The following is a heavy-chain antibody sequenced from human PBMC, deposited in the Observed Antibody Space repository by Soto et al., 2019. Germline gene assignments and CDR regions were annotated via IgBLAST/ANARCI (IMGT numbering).Heavy chain of an antibody. CDR3: ARGRMNTVTPNYYYYGMDV. CDR2: IIPIFGTA. V-gene: IGHV1-69*06. D-gene: IGHD4-4*01. Sequence: AVKVSCKASGGTFSSYAISWVRQAPGQGLEWMGGIIPIFGTANYAQKFQGRVTITADKSTSTAYMELSSLRSEDTAVYYCARGRMNTVTPNYYYYGMDVWGQGNTVTVSS. J-gene: IGHJ6*02. CDR1: GGTFSSYA.